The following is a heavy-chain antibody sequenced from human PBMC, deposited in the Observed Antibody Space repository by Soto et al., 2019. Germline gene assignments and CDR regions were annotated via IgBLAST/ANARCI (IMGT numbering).Heavy chain of an antibody. V-gene: IGHV3-48*02. J-gene: IGHJ4*02. CDR1: GFAFPSFT. CDR3: AKDLSIAVASPK. CDR2: IDSSGSTI. D-gene: IGHD6-19*01. Sequence: EVQLVESGGGLVQPGGSLRLACVASGFAFPSFTMNWVRQAPGKGLEWLSYIDSSGSTIYYADSVKGRFAISRDNAKNSLFLQMNSLRDEDTAVYYCAKDLSIAVASPKWGQGTLVTVSS.